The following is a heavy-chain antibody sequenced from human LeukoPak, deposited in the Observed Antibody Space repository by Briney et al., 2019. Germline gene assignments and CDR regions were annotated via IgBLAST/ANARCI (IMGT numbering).Heavy chain of an antibody. CDR1: GGSIIDVNSY. J-gene: IGHJ6*02. Sequence: SETLSLTCTVSGGSIIDVNSYWTWIRLPPGKGLEWIASVFHNGDPYYTPTLRSRLTISVDSSKNQFSLRLNSVTAADAAVYFCARRGFGYSVDVWGQGTMVTVSS. CDR2: VFHNGDP. CDR3: ARRGFGYSVDV. D-gene: IGHD3-16*01. V-gene: IGHV4-39*01.